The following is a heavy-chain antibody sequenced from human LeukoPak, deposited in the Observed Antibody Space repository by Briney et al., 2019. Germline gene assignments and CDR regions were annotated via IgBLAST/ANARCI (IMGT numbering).Heavy chain of an antibody. D-gene: IGHD1-26*01. CDR3: ARDGVGATPYYGMDV. CDR2: INPSGGST. Sequence: ASVKVSCKASGYTFTSYYMHWVRQAPGQGLEWMGIINPSGGSTSYAQKFQDRVTMTRDTSTSTVYMELSSLRSEDTAVYYCARDGVGATPYYGMDVWGQGTTVTVSS. J-gene: IGHJ6*02. CDR1: GYTFTSYY. V-gene: IGHV1-46*01.